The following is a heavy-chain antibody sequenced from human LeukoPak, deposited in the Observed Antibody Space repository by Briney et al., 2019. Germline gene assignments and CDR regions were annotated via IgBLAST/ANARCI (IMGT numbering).Heavy chain of an antibody. CDR2: INHSGST. CDR3: ARGRWYYDYVWGSYRRWFDP. Sequence: PSETLSLTCAVYGGSFSGYYWSWIRQPPGKGLEWIGEINHSGSTNYNPSLKSRVTISVGTSKNQFSLKLSSVTAADTAVYYCARGRWYYDYVWGSYRRWFDPWGQGTLVTVSS. J-gene: IGHJ5*02. V-gene: IGHV4-34*01. D-gene: IGHD3-16*02. CDR1: GGSFSGYY.